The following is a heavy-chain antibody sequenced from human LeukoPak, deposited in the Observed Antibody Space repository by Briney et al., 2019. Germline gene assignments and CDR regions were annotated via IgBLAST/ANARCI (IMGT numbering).Heavy chain of an antibody. J-gene: IGHJ5*02. CDR2: VCCSGST. CDR3: ARGKEMASPPEDRDP. Sequence: SGTLSLSCFGSGGSIRSYFWSWIRQPPGKGLEWIGYVCCSGSTSYNPSLKGRVTISVDLSKNQHSLELTSVTAADTAVYHCARGKEMASPPEDRDPWPQGILLTVPS. CDR1: GGSIRSYF. V-gene: IGHV4-59*01. D-gene: IGHD5-24*01.